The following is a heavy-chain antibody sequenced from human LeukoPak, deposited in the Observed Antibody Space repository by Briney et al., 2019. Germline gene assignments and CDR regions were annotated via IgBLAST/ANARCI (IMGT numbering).Heavy chain of an antibody. D-gene: IGHD2-2*02. CDR1: GFTFSSYW. CDR2: IKQDGSEK. Sequence: GGSLRLSCAASGFTFSSYWMSWVRQAPGKGLEWVANIKQDGSEKYYVDSAKGRFTISRDNAKNSLYLQMNSLRAEDTAVYYCARDRYCSSTSCYTDSYYYYYYMDVWGKGTTVTVSS. V-gene: IGHV3-7*01. CDR3: ARDRYCSSTSCYTDSYYYYYYMDV. J-gene: IGHJ6*03.